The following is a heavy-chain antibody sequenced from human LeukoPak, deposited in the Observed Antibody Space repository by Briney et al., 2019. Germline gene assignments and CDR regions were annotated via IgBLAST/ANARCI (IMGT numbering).Heavy chain of an antibody. CDR3: VRDPLPSSGWYVCWFDP. J-gene: IGHJ5*02. V-gene: IGHV3-33*01. CDR2: IWYDGSNK. CDR1: GFTFSSYG. Sequence: GGSLRLSCAASGFTFSSYGMHWVRQAPGKGPEWVAVIWYDGSNKYYADSVKGRFTISRDNSKNTLYLQMNSLRAEDTAVYYCVRDPLPSSGWYVCWFDPWGQGTLVTVSS. D-gene: IGHD6-19*01.